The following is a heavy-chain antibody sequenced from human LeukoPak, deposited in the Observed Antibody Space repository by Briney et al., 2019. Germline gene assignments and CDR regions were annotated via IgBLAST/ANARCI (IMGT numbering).Heavy chain of an antibody. Sequence: ASVNVSCKASGYTFTGYYMHWVRQAPGQGLEWMGWINPNSGGTNYAQKFQGWVTMTRDTSISTAYMELSSLRSEDTAVYYCARNFDYGDYFSVGGWFDPWGQGTLVTVSS. J-gene: IGHJ5*02. D-gene: IGHD4-17*01. CDR2: INPNSGGT. CDR1: GYTFTGYY. CDR3: ARNFDYGDYFSVGGWFDP. V-gene: IGHV1-2*04.